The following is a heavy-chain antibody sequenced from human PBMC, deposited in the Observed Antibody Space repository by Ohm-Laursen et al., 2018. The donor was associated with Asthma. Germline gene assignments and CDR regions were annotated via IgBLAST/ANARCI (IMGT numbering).Heavy chain of an antibody. CDR2: ISTASSFI. CDR1: GYTFSRYS. CDR3: ARTPTFGGVHLDY. J-gene: IGHJ4*02. D-gene: IGHD3-16*01. Sequence: GSLRLSCTASGYTFSRYSIHWVRQIPGKGLEWVASISTASSFIYYADSVRGRFTTSRDNAKNSLYLQMNSLRAEDTAVYYCARTPTFGGVHLDYWGQGTLVTVSS. V-gene: IGHV3-21*04.